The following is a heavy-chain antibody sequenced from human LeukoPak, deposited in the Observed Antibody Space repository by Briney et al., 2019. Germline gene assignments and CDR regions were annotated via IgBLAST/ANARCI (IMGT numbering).Heavy chain of an antibody. Sequence: GESLKISCKGSGYSFTSYWIGWGREMPGKGLEWMGIIYPGDSDTRYSPSFQGQVTISADKSISTAYLQWSSLKASDTAMYYCARHMGPLYYYDSSGYSAAFDIWGQGTMVTVSS. V-gene: IGHV5-51*01. CDR3: ARHMGPLYYYDSSGYSAAFDI. CDR1: GYSFTSYW. J-gene: IGHJ3*02. D-gene: IGHD3-22*01. CDR2: IYPGDSDT.